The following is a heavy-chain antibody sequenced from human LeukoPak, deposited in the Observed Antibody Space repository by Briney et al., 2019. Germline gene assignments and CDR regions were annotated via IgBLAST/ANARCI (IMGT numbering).Heavy chain of an antibody. D-gene: IGHD4-17*01. CDR1: GFTFSSYS. Sequence: GRSLRLSCAASGFTFSSYSMNWVRQAPGKGLEWVSSISSSSSYIYYADSVKGRFTISRDNAKNSLYLQMNSLRAEDTAVYYCARGVTTHGLKLIDYWGQGTLVTVSS. V-gene: IGHV3-21*01. CDR3: ARGVTTHGLKLIDY. J-gene: IGHJ4*02. CDR2: ISSSSSYI.